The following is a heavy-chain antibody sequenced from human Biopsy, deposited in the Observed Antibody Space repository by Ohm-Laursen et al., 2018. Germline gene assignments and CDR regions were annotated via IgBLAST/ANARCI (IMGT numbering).Heavy chain of an antibody. CDR1: GSSFPTYW. J-gene: IGHJ3*02. V-gene: IGHV5-51*03. CDR3: ARNSGNYKYDAFDI. Sequence: GASLMISCKGSGSSFPTYWIGWVRQMPGKGLEWMGIIYPSDSNTIYSPSFQGQVTISADKSISTAYLQLTSLKASDTAMYYCARNSGNYKYDAFDIWGLGTMVTVSS. CDR2: IYPSDSNT. D-gene: IGHD1-7*01.